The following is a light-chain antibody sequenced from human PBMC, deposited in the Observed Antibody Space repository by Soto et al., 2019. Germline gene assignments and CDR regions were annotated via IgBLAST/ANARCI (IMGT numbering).Light chain of an antibody. CDR2: GAS. Sequence: IILTNSPGTLSLSPCERATPSCQVSQSVSSSYLAWYQQKPGQAPRLLIYGASSRATGIPDRFSGSGSGTDFTLTISRLEPEDFATYYCQQTYNTPRTFGEGTKVDIK. CDR3: QQTYNTPRT. CDR1: QSVSSSY. V-gene: IGKV3-20*01. J-gene: IGKJ1*01.